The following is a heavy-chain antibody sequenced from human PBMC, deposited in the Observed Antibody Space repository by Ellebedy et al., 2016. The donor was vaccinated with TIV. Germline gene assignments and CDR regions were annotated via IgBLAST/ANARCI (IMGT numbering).Heavy chain of an antibody. CDR2: TYYRFKWYN. J-gene: IGHJ6*02. CDR3: ARRSSRNVMDV. V-gene: IGHV6-1*01. CDR1: RDSVPSNSSG. Sequence: SQTLSLTCAISRDSVPSNSSGRCWTRQSPSRGLEWLGGTYYRFKWYNDYAVSVKSRITINPDTSKNQFSLQLNSVTPEDTAVYYCARRSSRNVMDVWGQGTTVTVSS. D-gene: IGHD6-13*01.